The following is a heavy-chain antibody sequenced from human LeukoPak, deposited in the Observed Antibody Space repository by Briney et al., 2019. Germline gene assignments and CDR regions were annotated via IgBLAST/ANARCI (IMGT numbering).Heavy chain of an antibody. J-gene: IGHJ6*02. D-gene: IGHD5-18*01. CDR3: ARSVSWIQLWPHRMDV. Sequence: SETLSLTCAVYGGSFSGYYWSWIRQPPGKGREWIGEINHSGSTNYNPSLKSRVTISVDTSKNQFTLKLSSVTAADTAVYYCARSVSWIQLWPHRMDVWGQGTTVTVSS. CDR2: INHSGST. CDR1: GGSFSGYY. V-gene: IGHV4-34*01.